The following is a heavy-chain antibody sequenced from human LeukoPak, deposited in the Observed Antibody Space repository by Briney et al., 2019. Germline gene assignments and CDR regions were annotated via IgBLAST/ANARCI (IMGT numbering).Heavy chain of an antibody. CDR3: ARALNDFWSGYFAS. D-gene: IGHD3-3*01. J-gene: IGHJ4*02. Sequence: ASVKVSCKASGYSFTSYYIHWVRQAPGQGLEWMGLINPTGGGTSNAQNFQGRVTLTRDTSTSTVYMDLSSLKSEDTAVYYCARALNDFWSGYFASWGQGTLVTVSS. CDR1: GYSFTSYY. CDR2: INPTGGGT. V-gene: IGHV1-46*01.